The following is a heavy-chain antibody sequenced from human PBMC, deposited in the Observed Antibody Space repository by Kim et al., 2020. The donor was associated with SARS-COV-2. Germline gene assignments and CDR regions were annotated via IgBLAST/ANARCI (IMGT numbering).Heavy chain of an antibody. CDR1: ESTFTGHW. V-gene: IGHV5-51*01. CDR2: IYPGDSDT. D-gene: IGHD2-21*02. CDR3: ARHGAYCGPDCPHAYDI. J-gene: IGHJ3*02. Sequence: GESLKISCKGSESTFTGHWIGWVRQLPGKGLEWMGNIYPGDSDTRYSPSFQGQVTILVDKSISTAYLQWSSLKASDTAIYYCARHGAYCGPDCPHAYDIWGQGTMVTVSS.